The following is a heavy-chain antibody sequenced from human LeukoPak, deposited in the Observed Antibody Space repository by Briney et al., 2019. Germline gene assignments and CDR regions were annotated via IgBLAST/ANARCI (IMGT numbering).Heavy chain of an antibody. Sequence: PGGSPRLSCAASGYTFSSHGMHWVRQAPPKRLEWVAFIRYDGSGESYVDSVKGRFTISRDNSKNTLYLQMSSLRAEDTAVYYCAKTPSGSGWFHYWGQGTLVTVSS. J-gene: IGHJ4*02. CDR3: AKTPSGSGWFHY. CDR2: IRYDGSGE. V-gene: IGHV3-30*02. D-gene: IGHD6-19*01. CDR1: GYTFSSHG.